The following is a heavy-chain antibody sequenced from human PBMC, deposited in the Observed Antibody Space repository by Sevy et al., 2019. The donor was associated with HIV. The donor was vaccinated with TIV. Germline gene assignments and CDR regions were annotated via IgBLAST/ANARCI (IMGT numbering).Heavy chain of an antibody. Sequence: ASVKVSCKASGGTFSSYAISWVRQAPGQGLEWMGGIIPIFGTANYAQKFQGRVTITADESTSTAYMELSSLRSEDTAVYYCATDPNGSGNGYNWFDPWGQGTLVIVSS. D-gene: IGHD3-10*01. CDR3: ATDPNGSGNGYNWFDP. CDR2: IIPIFGTA. V-gene: IGHV1-69*13. J-gene: IGHJ5*02. CDR1: GGTFSSYA.